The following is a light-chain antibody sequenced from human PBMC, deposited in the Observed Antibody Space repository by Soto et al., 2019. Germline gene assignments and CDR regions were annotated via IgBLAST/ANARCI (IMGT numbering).Light chain of an antibody. CDR2: NNN. CDR1: SSNIGSNT. V-gene: IGLV1-44*01. CDR3: AVWDDSLNGPV. J-gene: IGLJ3*02. Sequence: QSVLTQPPSASGTPGQRVTISCSGSSSNIGSNTVNWYQQLPGTAPKLLIYNNNQRPSGVPDRFSGSKSGTSASLAISGLQSEDEADYYCAVWDDSLNGPVFGGGTKVTVL.